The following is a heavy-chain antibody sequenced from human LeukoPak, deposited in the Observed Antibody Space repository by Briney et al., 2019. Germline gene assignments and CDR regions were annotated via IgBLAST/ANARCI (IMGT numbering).Heavy chain of an antibody. CDR1: GYTLTELS. Sequence: ASVKASCKVSGYTLTELSMHWVRQAPGKGLEWMGGFDPEDGETIYAQKFQGRVTMTEDTSTDTAYMELSSLRSEDTAVYYCATDSGSYRYFDYWGQGTLVTVSS. J-gene: IGHJ4*02. D-gene: IGHD1-26*01. CDR2: FDPEDGET. V-gene: IGHV1-24*01. CDR3: ATDSGSYRYFDY.